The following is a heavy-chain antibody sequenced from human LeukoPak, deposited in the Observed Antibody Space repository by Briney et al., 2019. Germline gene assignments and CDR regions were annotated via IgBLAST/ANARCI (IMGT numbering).Heavy chain of an antibody. CDR2: IIPIFGTA. D-gene: IGHD3-3*01. J-gene: IGHJ5*02. V-gene: IGHV1-69*13. CDR1: GYTFTGYY. Sequence: GASVKVSCKASGYTFTGYYMHWVRQAPGQGLEWMGGIIPIFGTANYAQKFQGRVTITADESTSTAYMELSSLRSEDTAVYYCARLERFWFDPWGQGTLVTVSS. CDR3: ARLERFWFDP.